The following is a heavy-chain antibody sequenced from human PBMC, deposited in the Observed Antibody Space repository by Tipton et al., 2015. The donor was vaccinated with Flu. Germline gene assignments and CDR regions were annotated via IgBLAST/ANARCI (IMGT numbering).Heavy chain of an antibody. CDR1: GFTFSDSA. Sequence: SLRLSCAASGFTFSDSAMHWVRQTAGKGLEWVSLTSWDGGSTSYADSVKGRFTISRDNRKNYLYLQMNSLRPEDTALYYCARAGPGGYYFDFWGQGTLVTVSS. V-gene: IGHV3-43D*03. CDR3: ARAGPGGYYFDF. CDR2: TSWDGGST. J-gene: IGHJ4*02. D-gene: IGHD6-19*01.